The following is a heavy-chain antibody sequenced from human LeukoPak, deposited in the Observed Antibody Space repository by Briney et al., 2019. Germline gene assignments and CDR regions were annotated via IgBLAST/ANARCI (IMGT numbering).Heavy chain of an antibody. CDR3: AKPGEPSNYYFDY. CDR2: VRVNGRST. J-gene: IGHJ4*02. Sequence: PGGSLRLSCTASGFTFGTYDMSWVRQAPGKGLGWVSTVRVNGRSTYYADSVKGRFTISRDDSKNTLYLQMNSLRAEDTALYYCAKPGEPSNYYFDYWGQGALVTVSS. V-gene: IGHV3-23*01. CDR1: GFTFGTYD. D-gene: IGHD1-14*01.